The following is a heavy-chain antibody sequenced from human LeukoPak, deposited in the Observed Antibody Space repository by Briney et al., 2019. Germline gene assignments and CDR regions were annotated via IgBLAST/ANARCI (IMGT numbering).Heavy chain of an antibody. Sequence: ASMKVSCKSSGFTFTHHYIHWVRQGPGQGLEWMGYIGPHSTFTSSPQEFQGRVTITRDASMSTAYMELTRLTSDDTAVYYCVREGEGPLSKDFDYWGQGTLVTVSS. D-gene: IGHD2/OR15-2a*01. J-gene: IGHJ4*02. V-gene: IGHV1-2*02. CDR1: GFTFTHHY. CDR2: IGPHSTFT. CDR3: VREGEGPLSKDFDY.